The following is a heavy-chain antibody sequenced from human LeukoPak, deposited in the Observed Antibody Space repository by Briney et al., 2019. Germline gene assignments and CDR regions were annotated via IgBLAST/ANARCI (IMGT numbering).Heavy chain of an antibody. CDR1: GFTVSSNY. CDR3: ASGDSSNRYYYYYYMDV. D-gene: IGHD6-13*01. CDR2: IYSGGST. V-gene: IGHV3-53*01. J-gene: IGHJ6*03. Sequence: GGSLRPSCAASGFTVSSNYMSWVRQAPGKGLEWVSVIYSGGSTYYADSVKGRFTISRDNSKNTLYLQMNSLRAEDTAVYYCASGDSSNRYYYYYYMDVWGKGTTVTVSS.